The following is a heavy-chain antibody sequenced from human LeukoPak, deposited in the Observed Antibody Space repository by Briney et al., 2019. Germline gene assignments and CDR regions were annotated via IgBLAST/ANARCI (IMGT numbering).Heavy chain of an antibody. CDR3: TRVLGIVGATIIDY. CDR2: SRPKANGYTT. CDR1: GFPFSDYC. J-gene: IGHJ4*02. V-gene: IGHV3-72*01. D-gene: IGHD1-26*01. Sequence: PGGSLRLSCTASGFPFSDYCIDWVRQAPGKGLEWVGRSRPKANGYTTDYAASVKGRFSISRDDSKNSLDLQMNSLKTEDTAVYYCTRVLGIVGATIIDYWGQGTLVTVSS.